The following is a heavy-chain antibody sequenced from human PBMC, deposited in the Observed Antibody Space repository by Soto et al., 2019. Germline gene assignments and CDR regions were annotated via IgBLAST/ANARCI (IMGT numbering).Heavy chain of an antibody. CDR3: ARDKTSAFDI. Sequence: PGGSLRLSCAASGFTVSSKYMSWVRQAPGKGLEWVSVIYSGGSTYYADSVKGRFTISRHNSKNTLYLQMNSLRAEDTAVYYCARDKTSAFDIWGQGTMVTVSS. CDR1: GFTVSSKY. J-gene: IGHJ3*02. V-gene: IGHV3-53*04. CDR2: IYSGGST.